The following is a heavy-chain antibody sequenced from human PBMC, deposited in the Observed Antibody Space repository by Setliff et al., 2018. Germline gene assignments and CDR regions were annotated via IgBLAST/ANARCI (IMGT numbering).Heavy chain of an antibody. CDR2: VHFTGST. Sequence: ETLSLTCTVSGGSISTYYWTRIRQPPGKGLEWIGYVHFTGSTNYNPSLKSRVTMSADVSKNQFSLKLSSVTAADTAVYYCARKVEQWLTPHFDQWGQGALVTVSS. CDR3: ARKVEQWLTPHFDQ. CDR1: GGSISTYY. V-gene: IGHV4-59*01. J-gene: IGHJ4*02. D-gene: IGHD6-19*01.